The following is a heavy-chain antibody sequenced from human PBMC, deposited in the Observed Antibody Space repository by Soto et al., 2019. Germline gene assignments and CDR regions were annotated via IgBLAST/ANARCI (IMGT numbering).Heavy chain of an antibody. CDR1: GLNFSSYA. CDR2: ISYDGSNK. V-gene: IGHV3-30-3*01. Sequence: GGSMRLSWAASGLNFSSYAMHWVRKAKGKGLEWVAVISYDGSNKYYADSVKGRFTISRDNSKNTLYLQMNSLRAEDTAVYYCAREPGYSSSWFFDYWGQGTLVTVSS. CDR3: AREPGYSSSWFFDY. D-gene: IGHD6-13*01. J-gene: IGHJ4*02.